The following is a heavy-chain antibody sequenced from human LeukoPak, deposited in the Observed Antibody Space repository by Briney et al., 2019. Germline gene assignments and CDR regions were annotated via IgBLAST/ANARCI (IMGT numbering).Heavy chain of an antibody. Sequence: PGGSLRLSCAASGFTFSNYAMSRVRQTPGMRLEWVSAISRSGDSTYYTDSVKGRFTISRDNSRDTLYLHMTSLSAEDTAVYYCAKRRQSGIGSLYYFDSWGQGTLVTVSS. J-gene: IGHJ4*02. V-gene: IGHV3-23*01. CDR3: AKRRQSGIGSLYYFDS. CDR2: ISRSGDST. CDR1: GFTFSNYA. D-gene: IGHD3-16*01.